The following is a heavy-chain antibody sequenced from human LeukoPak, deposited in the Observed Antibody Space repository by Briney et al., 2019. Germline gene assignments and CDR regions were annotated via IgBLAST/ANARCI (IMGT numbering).Heavy chain of an antibody. Sequence: SQTLSLTCAISGDSVTSKTVTWNWVRQSPSRGLDWLGRTYYRSKWSNDYSESLKGRIIINPDISKNQFSLQLNSVSPDDTAIYYCARAVSGNFDYWGQGILVTVSP. CDR3: ARAVSGNFDY. D-gene: IGHD6-19*01. J-gene: IGHJ4*02. V-gene: IGHV6-1*01. CDR1: GDSVTSKTVT. CDR2: TYYRSKWSN.